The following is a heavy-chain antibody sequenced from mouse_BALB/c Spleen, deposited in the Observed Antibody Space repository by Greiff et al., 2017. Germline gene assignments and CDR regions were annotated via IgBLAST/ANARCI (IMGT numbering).Heavy chain of an antibody. J-gene: IGHJ4*01. CDR3: ARIDGYGAMDY. Sequence: EVHLVESGGGLVQPGGSRKLSCAASGFTFSSFGMHWVRQAPEKGLEWVAYISSGSSTIYYADTVKGRFTISRDNPKNTLFLQMTSLRSEDTAMYYCARIDGYGAMDYWGQGTSVTVSS. V-gene: IGHV5-17*02. D-gene: IGHD2-3*01. CDR2: ISSGSSTI. CDR1: GFTFSSFG.